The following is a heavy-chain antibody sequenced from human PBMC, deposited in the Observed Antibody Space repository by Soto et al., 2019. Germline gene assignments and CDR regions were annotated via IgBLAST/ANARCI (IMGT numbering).Heavy chain of an antibody. J-gene: IGHJ4*02. Sequence: SVKVSCTAPGDTFTNYAISWLRLVPGQGLEWMGGIRPFVEAADLAQKFRGRLTITADASTSTGYMESSDLRSEDTAIYYCARGGYSNSWRFDYWGQGALVTVSS. CDR3: ARGGYSNSWRFDY. CDR1: GDTFTNYA. V-gene: IGHV1-69*13. D-gene: IGHD2-21*01. CDR2: IRPFVEAA.